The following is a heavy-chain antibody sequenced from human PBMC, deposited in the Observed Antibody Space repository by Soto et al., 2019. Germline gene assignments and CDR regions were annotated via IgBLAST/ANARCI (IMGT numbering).Heavy chain of an antibody. CDR2: IDPRNGGT. D-gene: IGHD5-18*01. Sequence: WASVKVSCKASGYIFSDYYIHWVRQAPGQGLEWMGWIDPRNGGTKYAQKFQDRLTMTTDTSTSTAFLELRRLRLDDTAVFFCARVLYRNVIHAWGQGTLVTVSS. J-gene: IGHJ4*02. V-gene: IGHV1-2*02. CDR3: ARVLYRNVIHA. CDR1: GYIFSDYY.